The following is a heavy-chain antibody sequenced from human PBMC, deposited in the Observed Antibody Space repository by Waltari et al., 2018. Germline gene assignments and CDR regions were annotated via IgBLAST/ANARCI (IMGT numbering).Heavy chain of an antibody. CDR3: ASPTPIYASGGWFDP. Sequence: EVQLVQSGAAEKKPGESLKISCTGSGYSFTSYWNVRVRQMPGTGREWVGIIYPGTSDTGYSPSFQGQVTISADKSISTAYLQWSSLKASDTAMYYCASPTPIYASGGWFDPWGQGTLVTVSS. V-gene: IGHV5-51*01. CDR1: GYSFTSYW. J-gene: IGHJ5*02. CDR2: IYPGTSDT. D-gene: IGHD3-3*01.